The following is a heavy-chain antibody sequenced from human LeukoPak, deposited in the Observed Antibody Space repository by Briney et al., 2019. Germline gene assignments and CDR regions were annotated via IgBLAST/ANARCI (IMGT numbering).Heavy chain of an antibody. CDR3: VVVSGYSYGFSDY. D-gene: IGHD5-18*01. J-gene: IGHJ4*02. CDR1: SSXA. CDR2: ISGSGGST. Sequence: SSXAMSWVRQAXGKGVEWVSAISGSGGSTYYADSVKGRFTISRDNSKNTLYLQVNSLRAEDTAVYYCVVVSGYSYGFSDYWGQGTLVTVSS. V-gene: IGHV3-23*01.